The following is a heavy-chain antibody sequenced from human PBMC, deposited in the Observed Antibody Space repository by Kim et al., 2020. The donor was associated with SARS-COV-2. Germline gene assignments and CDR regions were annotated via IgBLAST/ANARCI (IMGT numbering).Heavy chain of an antibody. CDR1: GYTFTAYA. CDR3: AGEGHSSGSLGFDN. Sequence: ASVKVSCKASGYTFTAYALYWVRQAPGQSLEWLGWINAGNGNTRYSQNFQGRLIITRDTSANTVYMELSSLRSEDTAIYYCAGEGHSSGSLGFDNWGLGTLVPISS. J-gene: IGHJ4*02. V-gene: IGHV1-3*01. CDR2: INAGNGNT. D-gene: IGHD6-19*01.